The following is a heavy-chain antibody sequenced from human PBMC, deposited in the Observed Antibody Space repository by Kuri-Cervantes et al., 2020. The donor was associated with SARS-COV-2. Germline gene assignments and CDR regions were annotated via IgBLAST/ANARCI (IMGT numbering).Heavy chain of an antibody. Sequence: ASVKVSCKASGYTFISYAMYWVRQAPGQRLEWMGWINAGNGNTKYSQKFQGRVTITRDTSASTAYMELISLRSEDTAVYYCASDREKGYDFWSGYYTYYYYCMDVWGQGTMVTVSS. V-gene: IGHV1-3*01. CDR1: GYTFISYA. D-gene: IGHD3-3*01. CDR3: ASDREKGYDFWSGYYTYYYYCMDV. J-gene: IGHJ6*02. CDR2: INAGNGNT.